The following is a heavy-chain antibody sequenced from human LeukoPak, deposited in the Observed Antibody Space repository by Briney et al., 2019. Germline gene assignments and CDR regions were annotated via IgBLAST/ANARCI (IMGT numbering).Heavy chain of an antibody. CDR3: ARRFVGYGYFDY. J-gene: IGHJ4*02. CDR1: GVSISNYY. V-gene: IGHV4-59*12. Sequence: PSETLSLTCTVSGVSISNYYWSWIRQPPGKGLEWIGYFSNSGSTDYNPSLKSRVTISVDTSKNQFSLKLNSVTAADTAVYYCARRFVGYGYFDYWGQGTLVTVSS. CDR2: FSNSGST. D-gene: IGHD3-22*01.